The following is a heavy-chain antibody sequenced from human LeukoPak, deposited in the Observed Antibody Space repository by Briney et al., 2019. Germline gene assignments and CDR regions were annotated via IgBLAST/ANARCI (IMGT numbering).Heavy chain of an antibody. CDR2: IKQDGSEK. Sequence: GGSLRLSCAASRFTFSSYWMSWVRQAPGKGLGWVANIKQDGSEKYYVDSVKGRFTISRDNAKNSLYLQMNSLRAEDTAVYYCAREGGVPAAILMAWFDPWGQGTLVTVSS. CDR1: RFTFSSYW. J-gene: IGHJ5*02. D-gene: IGHD2-2*02. CDR3: AREGGVPAAILMAWFDP. V-gene: IGHV3-7*01.